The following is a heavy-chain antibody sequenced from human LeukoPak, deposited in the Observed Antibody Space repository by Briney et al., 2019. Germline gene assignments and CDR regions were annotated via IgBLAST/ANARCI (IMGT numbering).Heavy chain of an antibody. V-gene: IGHV1-18*01. CDR2: INAYNGNT. D-gene: IGHD6-19*01. CDR1: GYTFKNYG. Sequence: ATVKVSCKASGYTFKNYGISWVRQAPGQGLEWMGWINAYNGNTHYTQKFQGRVTMTTNTSTSTAYMELKSLRSDDTAVYYCARWGPVAPGMYYYYYMDVWGKGTTVTVSS. J-gene: IGHJ6*03. CDR3: ARWGPVAPGMYYYYYMDV.